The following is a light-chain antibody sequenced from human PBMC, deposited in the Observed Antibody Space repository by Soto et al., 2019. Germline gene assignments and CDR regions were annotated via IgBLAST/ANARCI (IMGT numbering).Light chain of an antibody. Sequence: DIVMTQSPDSLAVSLGERATINCTSSQTVLHRSNKKNYFAWYQQKPGQPPKLLIYWASTRESGVPDRFSGSGSGADFTLTISSLQAEDVAVYYCQKFSIIPINFGQGKRREIK. CDR2: WAS. J-gene: IGKJ5*01. CDR1: QTVLHRSNKKNY. CDR3: QKFSIIPIN. V-gene: IGKV4-1*01.